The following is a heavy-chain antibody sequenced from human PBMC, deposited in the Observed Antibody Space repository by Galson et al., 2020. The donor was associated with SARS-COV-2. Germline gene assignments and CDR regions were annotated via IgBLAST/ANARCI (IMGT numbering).Heavy chain of an antibody. Sequence: YTFTSYDINWVRQATGQGLEWMGWMNPNSGNTGYAQKFQGRVTMTRNTSISTAYMELSSLRSEDTAVYYCARGWRWVITMIVVVPNYYYYMDVWGKGTTVTVSS. CDR1: YTFTSYD. D-gene: IGHD3-22*01. CDR3: ARGWRWVITMIVVVPNYYYYMDV. CDR2: MNPNSGNT. V-gene: IGHV1-8*01. J-gene: IGHJ6*03.